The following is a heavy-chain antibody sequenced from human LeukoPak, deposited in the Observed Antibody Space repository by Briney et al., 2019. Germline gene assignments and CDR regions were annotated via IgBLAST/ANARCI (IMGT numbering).Heavy chain of an antibody. Sequence: ASETLSLTCTVSGGSISSSSYYWGWIRQPPGKGLEWIGSAYYSGSTYYNPSLKSRVTISVDTSKNQFSLKLRSVTAADTAVYYCAREGGSTKDYWGQGTLVTVSS. D-gene: IGHD5/OR15-5a*01. V-gene: IGHV4-39*02. J-gene: IGHJ4*02. CDR3: AREGGSTKDY. CDR2: AYYSGST. CDR1: GGSISSSSYY.